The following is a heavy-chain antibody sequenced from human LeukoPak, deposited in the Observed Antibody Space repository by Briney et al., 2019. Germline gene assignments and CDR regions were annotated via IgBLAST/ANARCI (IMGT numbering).Heavy chain of an antibody. CDR1: GGTFSSYA. CDR3: ARRVDYGDYCFDY. Sequence: SVKVSCKASGGTFSSYAISWVRQAPGQGLEWMGRIIPIFGTANYAQKFQGRVTITTDESTSTAYMELSSLRSEDTAVYYCARRVDYGDYCFDYWGQGTLVTVSS. CDR2: IIPIFGTA. J-gene: IGHJ4*02. D-gene: IGHD4-17*01. V-gene: IGHV1-69*05.